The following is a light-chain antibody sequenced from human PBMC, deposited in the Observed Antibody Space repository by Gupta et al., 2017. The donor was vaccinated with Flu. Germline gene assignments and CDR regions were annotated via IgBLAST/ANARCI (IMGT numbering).Light chain of an antibody. V-gene: IGLV4-60*01. Sequence: HPVLTPSSSASASLGSSVKLTCTLSSGHSSYLLAWHQQQPGKAPRDLMKLEVSGRDNKGSGVPGRFSGSSAGAASFLTISHREEEEEADYYWETGDSNNNVVFGGGTKLTVL. CDR1: SGHSSYL. CDR3: ETGDSNNNVV. CDR2: LEVSGRD. J-gene: IGLJ2*01.